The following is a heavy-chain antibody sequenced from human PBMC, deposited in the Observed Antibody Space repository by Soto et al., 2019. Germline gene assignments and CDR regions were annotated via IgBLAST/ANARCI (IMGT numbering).Heavy chain of an antibody. V-gene: IGHV4-59*11. D-gene: IGHD1-1*01. Sequence: PSETLSLTCSVSGGSITSHYCSWFRQPPGKGLEWIGYIHHSGSTSYNPSLKSRVTISVDTSKNQFSLKLSSVTAADTAVYYCARVWNDVFFDYWGQGTLVTVSS. CDR2: IHHSGST. CDR1: GGSITSHY. J-gene: IGHJ4*02. CDR3: ARVWNDVFFDY.